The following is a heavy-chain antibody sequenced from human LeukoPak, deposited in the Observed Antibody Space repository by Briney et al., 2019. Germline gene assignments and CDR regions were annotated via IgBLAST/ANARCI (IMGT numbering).Heavy chain of an antibody. V-gene: IGHV4-34*01. CDR2: INHSGST. CDR3: ARDQVPGRPLDY. CDR1: GGSFSGYY. D-gene: IGHD1-14*01. J-gene: IGHJ4*02. Sequence: PSETLSLTCAVYGGSFSGYYWSWIRQPPGKGLEWIGEINHSGSTNYNPSLKSRVTISVDTSKNQFTLKLSSVTAADTAVYYCARDQVPGRPLDYWGQGTLVTVSS.